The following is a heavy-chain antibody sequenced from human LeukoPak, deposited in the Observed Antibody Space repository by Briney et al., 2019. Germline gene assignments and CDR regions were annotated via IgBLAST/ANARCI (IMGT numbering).Heavy chain of an antibody. CDR3: ARDCTGGSCYPPSDGFDI. V-gene: IGHV4-59*02. CDR2: VYYGGTT. Sequence: SETLSLTCTVSGGSVSSYYWSWVRQTPGQGLEWIGYVYYGGTTSYSPSLKSRVTMSIDRSKNEFSLTLFSVTAADTANYYCARDCTGGSCYPPSDGFDIWGQGTKVTVSS. CDR1: GGSVSSYY. J-gene: IGHJ3*02. D-gene: IGHD2-15*01.